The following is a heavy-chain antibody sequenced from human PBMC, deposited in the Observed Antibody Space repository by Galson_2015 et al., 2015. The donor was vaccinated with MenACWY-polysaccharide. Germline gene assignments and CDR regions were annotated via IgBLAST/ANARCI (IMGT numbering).Heavy chain of an antibody. CDR1: GYTFTSYD. J-gene: IGHJ4*02. V-gene: IGHV1-8*01. D-gene: IGHD6-19*01. Sequence: SCKASGYTFTSYDINCVRQATGQGLEWMGWMSPNTAKTGYAQKFQGRVTMTRNTSISTAYMELSSLTSEDTAVYYCARGRRDTAVAATAAVFLDYWGQGILVTVSS. CDR2: MSPNTAKT. CDR3: ARGRRDTAVAATAAVFLDY.